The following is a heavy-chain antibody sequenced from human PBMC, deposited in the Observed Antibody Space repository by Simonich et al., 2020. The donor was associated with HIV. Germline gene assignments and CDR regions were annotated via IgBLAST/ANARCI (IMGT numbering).Heavy chain of an antibody. J-gene: IGHJ4*02. Sequence: QVQLQQWGAGLLKPSEPLSLTCAVSGYSISSGYYWGWIRQPPGKGLEWNGNIYHSGSTYYNPSLKSRVTMSVDTSKNQFSLKLSSVTAADTAVYYCAGTGPLLDFWGQGTLVTVSS. CDR2: IYHSGST. D-gene: IGHD7-27*01. CDR3: AGTGPLLDF. CDR1: GYSISSGYY. V-gene: IGHV4-38-2*01.